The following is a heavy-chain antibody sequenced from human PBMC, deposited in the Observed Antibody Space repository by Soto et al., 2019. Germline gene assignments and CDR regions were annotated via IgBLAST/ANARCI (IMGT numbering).Heavy chain of an antibody. CDR2: IYYSGST. CDR3: ERANPSYDFWSRYYTHNWFDP. D-gene: IGHD3-3*01. CDR1: GGCISSYY. Sequence: PSETLSLTCTVSGGCISSYYWSWIRQPPGKGLEWIGYIYYSGSTNYNPSLKSRGTISVDTSKNQFSLKLSSVTGADTAVDYCERANPSYDFWSRYYTHNWFDPWGQGTLVTVSS. V-gene: IGHV4-59*01. J-gene: IGHJ5*02.